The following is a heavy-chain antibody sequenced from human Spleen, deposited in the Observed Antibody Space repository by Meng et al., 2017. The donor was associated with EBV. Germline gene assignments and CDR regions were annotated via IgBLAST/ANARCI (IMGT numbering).Heavy chain of an antibody. D-gene: IGHD3-16*01. Sequence: VQLQEPGPGLVKPAGTLSLTVAVAGGSISSSNWWSWVRQTPGKGLEWIGEIYHSGSTSYNPSLESRVTISVDKSKNQIFLKLRSVTAADTAVYYCAQRERWGLDPWGQGTLVTVSS. CDR2: IYHSGST. CDR3: AQRERWGLDP. V-gene: IGHV4-4*02. CDR1: GGSISSSNW. J-gene: IGHJ5*02.